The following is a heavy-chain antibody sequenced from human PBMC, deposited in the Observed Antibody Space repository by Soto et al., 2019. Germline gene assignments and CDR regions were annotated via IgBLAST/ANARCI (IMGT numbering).Heavy chain of an antibody. J-gene: IGHJ4*02. CDR2: IYWNGDK. V-gene: IGHV2-5*01. D-gene: IGHD5-12*01. CDR1: GFSISTSGEA. Sequence: QITLKESGPALVKSPQTLTLTCSLSGFSISTSGEAVGWIRQPPGKALEWLALIYWNGDKRYSPSLESRLTITKDTSKNQVVLLMTNLDPADTATYYCAHRPRTGSGYFYFEDWGQGSLVSVS. CDR3: AHRPRTGSGYFYFED.